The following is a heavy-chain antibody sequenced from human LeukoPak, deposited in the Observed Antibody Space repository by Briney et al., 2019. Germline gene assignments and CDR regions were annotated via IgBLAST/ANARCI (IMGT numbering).Heavy chain of an antibody. J-gene: IGHJ4*02. CDR3: ARGGNSGSYLAFDY. V-gene: IGHV4-61*02. D-gene: IGHD1-26*01. CDR1: GGSISSGSYY. CDR2: IYTSGST. Sequence: PSQTLSLTCPVSGGSISSGSYYWSWIRQPAGKGLEWIGRIYTSGSTNYNPSLKSRVTISVDTSKNQFSLKLSSVTAADTAVYYCARGGNSGSYLAFDYWGQGTLVTVSS.